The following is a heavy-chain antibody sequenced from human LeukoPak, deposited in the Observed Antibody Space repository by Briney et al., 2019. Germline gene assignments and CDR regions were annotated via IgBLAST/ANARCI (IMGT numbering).Heavy chain of an antibody. CDR1: GGTFSSYA. V-gene: IGHV1-69*05. D-gene: IGHD3-22*01. CDR3: ARTTYYYDSRPYDAFDI. CDR2: IIPIFGTA. Sequence: ASVKVSCKASGGTFSSYAISWVRQAPGQGLEWMGGIIPIFGTANYAQKFQGRVTITTDESTSTAYMELSSLRSEDTAVYYCARTTYYYDSRPYDAFDIWGQGTMVTVSS. J-gene: IGHJ3*02.